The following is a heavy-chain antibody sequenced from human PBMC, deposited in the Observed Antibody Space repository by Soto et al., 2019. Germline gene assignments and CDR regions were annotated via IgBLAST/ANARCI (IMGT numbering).Heavy chain of an antibody. CDR2: ICSGGST. J-gene: IGHJ4*02. V-gene: IGHV3-53*05. Sequence: GGSLRLSCAASGFTVNNNYMSWVRQAPGKGLEWVSIICSGGSTYYADSVQGRFTVSRDNAKNTLFLHMSSLLAEDTAVYYCAREGGGVYCSGGSCWGRYFDFWGQGTLVTVSS. D-gene: IGHD2-15*01. CDR1: GFTVNNNY. CDR3: AREGGGVYCSGGSCWGRYFDF.